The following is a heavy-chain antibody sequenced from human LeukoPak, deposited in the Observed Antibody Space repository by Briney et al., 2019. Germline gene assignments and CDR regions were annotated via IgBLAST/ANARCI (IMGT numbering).Heavy chain of an antibody. CDR3: ASTTVTTVGLFDY. J-gene: IGHJ4*02. D-gene: IGHD4-17*01. V-gene: IGHV4-59*08. Sequence: SETLSLTCAVYGGSFSGYYWSWIRQPPGKGLEWIGYIYYSGSTNYNPSLKSRVTISVDTSKNQFSLKLSSVTAADTAVYYCASTTVTTVGLFDYWGQGTLVTVSS. CDR1: GGSFSGYY. CDR2: IYYSGST.